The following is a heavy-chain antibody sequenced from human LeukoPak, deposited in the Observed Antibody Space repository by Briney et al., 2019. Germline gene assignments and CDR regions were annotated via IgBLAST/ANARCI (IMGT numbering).Heavy chain of an antibody. CDR3: ARNPGMDV. J-gene: IGHJ6*02. Sequence: GGSLRLSCAASGFTFSSYRLHWVRQAPGKGLVWVSHINSDGSSTGYADSVKGRLTISRDNAKNTLFLQMNSLRAEDTAVYYCARNPGMDVWGRGTTVTVSS. V-gene: IGHV3-74*01. CDR1: GFTFSSYR. CDR2: INSDGSST.